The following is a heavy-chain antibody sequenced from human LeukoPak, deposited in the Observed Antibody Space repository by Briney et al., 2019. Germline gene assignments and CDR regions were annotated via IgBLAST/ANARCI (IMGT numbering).Heavy chain of an antibody. CDR1: GLTFSNSW. D-gene: IGHD3-10*01. Sequence: PGGSLRLSCEASGLTFSNSWMHWVRQAPGKGLVWVSRINNEGTTISYADSVKGRFTISRDNAKNTLYLQMNSPRAEDTAVYYCARVSGLGMNEYYQHWGQGTLVTVAS. CDR3: ARVSGLGMNEYYQH. CDR2: INNEGTTI. J-gene: IGHJ1*01. V-gene: IGHV3-74*01.